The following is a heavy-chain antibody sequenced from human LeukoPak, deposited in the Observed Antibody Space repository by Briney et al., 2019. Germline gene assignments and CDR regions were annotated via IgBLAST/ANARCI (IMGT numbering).Heavy chain of an antibody. J-gene: IGHJ4*02. CDR3: ARERGLWYGSSWYGEFDY. CDR1: GYTFTSYG. Sequence: ASVKVSCRASGYTFTSYGINWVRQAPGQGLEWMGWISAYNGNTNYAQKLQGRVTMTTDTSTSTAYMELRSLRSDDTAVYYCARERGLWYGSSWYGEFDYWGQGTLVTVSS. CDR2: ISAYNGNT. V-gene: IGHV1-18*01. D-gene: IGHD6-13*01.